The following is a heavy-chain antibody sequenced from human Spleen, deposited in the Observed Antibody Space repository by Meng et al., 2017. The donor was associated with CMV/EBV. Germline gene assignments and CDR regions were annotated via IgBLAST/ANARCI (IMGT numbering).Heavy chain of an antibody. J-gene: IGHJ6*02. V-gene: IGHV1-18*01. CDR1: GYTFTSHG. Sequence: ASVKVSCKASGYTFTSHGISWVRQAPGQGLEWMGWISAYNGDTNYAQKFQGRVTMTTDTPTSTAYMELRSLRSDDTAVYYCARNSVGMDVWGQGTTVTVSS. CDR3: ARNSVGMDV. CDR2: ISAYNGDT.